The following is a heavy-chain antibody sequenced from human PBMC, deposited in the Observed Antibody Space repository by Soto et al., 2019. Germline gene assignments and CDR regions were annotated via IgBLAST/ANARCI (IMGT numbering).Heavy chain of an antibody. CDR2: IVPMFGTA. CDR3: ARGVYYDSRGYYFFF. D-gene: IGHD3-22*01. CDR1: GGTFSRYA. J-gene: IGHJ4*02. Sequence: GASVKVSCKASGGTFSRYALSWVRQAPGQGPEWMGGIVPMFGTANYAQKFQGRVTITADESTSTAYMQLSSPRSEDTAVYYCARGVYYDSRGYYFFFWGQGTLVTVSS. V-gene: IGHV1-69*13.